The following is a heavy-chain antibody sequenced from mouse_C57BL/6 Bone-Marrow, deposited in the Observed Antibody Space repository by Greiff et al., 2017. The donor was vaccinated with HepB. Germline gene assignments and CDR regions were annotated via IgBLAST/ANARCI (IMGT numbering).Heavy chain of an antibody. J-gene: IGHJ1*03. V-gene: IGHV5-6*01. CDR3: ARVPPAITTVVARYFDV. D-gene: IGHD1-1*01. Sequence: EVKLVDSGGDLVKPGGSLNLSCAASGFTFSSYGMSWVRQTPDKRLEWVATISSGGSYTYYPDSVKGRFTISRDNAKNTLYLQLSSLKSEDTAMYYGARVPPAITTVVARYFDVWGTGTTVTVSS. CDR1: GFTFSSYG. CDR2: ISSGGSYT.